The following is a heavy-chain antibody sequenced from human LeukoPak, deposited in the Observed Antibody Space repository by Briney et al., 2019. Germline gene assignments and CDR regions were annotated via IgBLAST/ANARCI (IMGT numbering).Heavy chain of an antibody. CDR1: GFTFSSYW. CDR3: ARDGEYSYGYGFDY. V-gene: IGHV3-66*01. D-gene: IGHD5-18*01. Sequence: GGSLRLSCAASGFTFSSYWMSWVRQAPGKGLEWVSVIYGGGGTYYADSVKGRSTISRGNSKNTLYLQMNSLRAEDTAVYYCARDGEYSYGYGFDYWGQGTLVTVSS. CDR2: IYGGGGT. J-gene: IGHJ4*02.